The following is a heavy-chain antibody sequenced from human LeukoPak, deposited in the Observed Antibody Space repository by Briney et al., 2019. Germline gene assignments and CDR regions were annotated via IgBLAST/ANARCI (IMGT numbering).Heavy chain of an antibody. CDR1: GGSISSNYCF. Sequence: PSEPLSLTCAVSGGSISSNYCFWDWIRQPPGEGLEWIGSVYYSGNTYYNPSLKSRVTISVDTSKNQFSLKLTSLTAADTAVYYCARRRKAGWYFDLWGRGTLVTVSS. CDR3: ARRRKAGWYFDL. V-gene: IGHV4-39*01. J-gene: IGHJ2*01. CDR2: VYYSGNT.